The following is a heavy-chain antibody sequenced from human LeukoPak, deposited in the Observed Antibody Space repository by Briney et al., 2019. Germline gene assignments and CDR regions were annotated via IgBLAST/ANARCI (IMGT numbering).Heavy chain of an antibody. CDR2: ISGSAGIT. CDR3: AKDPMTTVTLIDY. Sequence: QTGGSLRLSCAASGFTFSSYAMSWVRQAPGKGLDWVSGISGSAGITYYADSVKGRFTISRDDSKNTLYLQLNSLRAEDTAVYYCAKDPMTTVTLIDYWGQGTLVTVSS. D-gene: IGHD4-17*01. V-gene: IGHV3-23*01. J-gene: IGHJ4*02. CDR1: GFTFSSYA.